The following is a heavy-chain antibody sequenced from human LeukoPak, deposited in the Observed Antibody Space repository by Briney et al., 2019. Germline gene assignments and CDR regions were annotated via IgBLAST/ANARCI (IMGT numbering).Heavy chain of an antibody. CDR1: GFTSIAYA. CDR3: ARNQQLGGHSYYYYGMDV. V-gene: IGHV3-23*01. Sequence: PGGSLRLSCVGSGFTSIAYALTWARQAPGKGLEWVSGISGGGVTTYYADSVKGRFTISRVNSKNTLYLQMNSLRADDTAIYYCARNQQLGGHSYYYYGMDVWGQGTTVTVSS. J-gene: IGHJ6*02. CDR2: ISGGGVTT. D-gene: IGHD3-16*01.